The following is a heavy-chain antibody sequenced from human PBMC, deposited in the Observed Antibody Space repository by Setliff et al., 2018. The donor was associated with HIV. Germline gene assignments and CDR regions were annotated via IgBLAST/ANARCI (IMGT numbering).Heavy chain of an antibody. Sequence: SETLSLTCAVYGGSFSGYHWNWIRQFPGKGLEWIVEINHTGNTQYNPSLKSRVTMSEETSKNQFSLKLKSVTAADTAIYFCARGKGGLVGPAEFDYWGPGTLVTVSS. CDR2: INHTGNT. CDR3: ARGKGGLVGPAEFDY. V-gene: IGHV4-34*01. J-gene: IGHJ4*02. CDR1: GGSFSGYH. D-gene: IGHD1-26*01.